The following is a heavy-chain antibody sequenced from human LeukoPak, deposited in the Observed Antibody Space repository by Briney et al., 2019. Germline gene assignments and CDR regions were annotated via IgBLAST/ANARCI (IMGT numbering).Heavy chain of an antibody. D-gene: IGHD5-24*01. V-gene: IGHV4-61*02. CDR2: IYTSGST. CDR3: ARDEEDGYNSGIDY. CDR1: GGSISSGSYY. J-gene: IGHJ4*02. Sequence: SETLSLTCTVSGGSISSGSYYWSWIRQPDGKGLEWIGRIYTSGSTNYNPSLKSQVTISVDTSNNQCSLKLSSVTAADTAVYYCARDEEDGYNSGIDYWGQGTLVTVSS.